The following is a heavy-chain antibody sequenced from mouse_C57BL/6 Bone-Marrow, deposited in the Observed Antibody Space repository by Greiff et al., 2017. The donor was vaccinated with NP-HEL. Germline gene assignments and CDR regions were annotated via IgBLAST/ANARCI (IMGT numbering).Heavy chain of an antibody. CDR1: GYTFTSYD. Sequence: VQLQQSGPELVKPGASVKLSCKASGYTFTSYDINWVKQRPGQGLEWIGWIYPRDGSTKYNEKFKGKATLTVDTSSSTAYMELHSLTSEDSAVYFCARHYDVSYWYFDVWGTGTTVTVSS. CDR2: IYPRDGST. V-gene: IGHV1-85*01. D-gene: IGHD2-4*01. CDR3: ARHYDVSYWYFDV. J-gene: IGHJ1*03.